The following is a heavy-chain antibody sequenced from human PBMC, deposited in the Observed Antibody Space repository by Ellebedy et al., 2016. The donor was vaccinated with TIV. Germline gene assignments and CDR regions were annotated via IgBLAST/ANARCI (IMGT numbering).Heavy chain of an antibody. CDR2: IKYDLSQT. CDR1: GFTFSSYW. CDR3: ARGPAGYNAGKHDF. V-gene: IGHV3-7*01. D-gene: IGHD1-14*01. J-gene: IGHJ4*02. Sequence: PGGSLRLSCAASGFTFSSYWMSWVRQAPGEGLEWVANIKYDLSQTYYLDSVKGRVTIARDNAKNSLYLHMNSLRAEDTALYYCARGPAGYNAGKHDFWGQGTLVVVSS.